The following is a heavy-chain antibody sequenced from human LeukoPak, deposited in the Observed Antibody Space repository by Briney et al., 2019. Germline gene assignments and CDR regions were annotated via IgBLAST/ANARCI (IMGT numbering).Heavy chain of an antibody. J-gene: IGHJ6*03. CDR1: GFTSSSYW. V-gene: IGHV3-7*01. CDR3: ARDHGYYYYYMDV. CDR2: IKQDGSEK. Sequence: PGGSLRLSCAASGFTSSSYWMSWVRQAPGKGLEWVANIKQDGSEKYYVDSVKGRFTISRDNAKNSLYLQMNSLRAEDTAVYYCARDHGYYYYYMDVWGKGTTVTVSS.